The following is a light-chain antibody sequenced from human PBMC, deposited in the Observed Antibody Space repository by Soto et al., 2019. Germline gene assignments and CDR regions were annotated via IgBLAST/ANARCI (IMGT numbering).Light chain of an antibody. CDR3: QQSYGTRWT. CDR2: AAS. J-gene: IGKJ1*01. CDR1: KNINNY. Sequence: DIQMTQSQSPLSASVGDSVNVTCRASKNINNYLNWYQQKPGKAPKLLIYAASSLQSGVPSRFSGSGSGTDFTLTICSLQPEDFATYYCQQSYGTRWTIGQGTKVDIK. V-gene: IGKV1-39*01.